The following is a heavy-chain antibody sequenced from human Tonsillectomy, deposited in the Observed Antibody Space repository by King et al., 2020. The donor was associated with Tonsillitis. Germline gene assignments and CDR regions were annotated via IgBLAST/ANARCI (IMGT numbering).Heavy chain of an antibody. V-gene: IGHV4-59*01. CDR1: GGSLSSYY. CDR2: IYYGGTT. J-gene: IGHJ4*02. CDR3: ARPYSNGRIPQ. D-gene: IGHD3-22*01. Sequence: QLQESGPGLVKPSETLSLTCNVTGGSLSSYYWSWIRQPPGKGLEWIGYIYYGGTTNYNPSLKSRVTISVHTSKNQFFLRLTSVTAADTAIYYCARPYSNGRIPQWGQGTLVTVSS.